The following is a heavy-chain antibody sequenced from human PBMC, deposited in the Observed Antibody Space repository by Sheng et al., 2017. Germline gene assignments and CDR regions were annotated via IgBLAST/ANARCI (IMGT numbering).Heavy chain of an antibody. V-gene: IGHV4-38-2*02. CDR3: ARDKYSSAWYEIDY. J-gene: IGHJ4*02. D-gene: IGHD6-19*01. CDR2: IYHSGNT. CDR1: GYSISSGYY. Sequence: QVQLQESGPGLVKPSETLSLTCTVSGYSISSGYYWGWIRQPPGKGLEWIGSIYHSGNTYYNPSFKSRVTISVDTSKNQFFLRLNSVTAADTAVYYCARDKYSSAWYEIDYWGQGTPGHRLL.